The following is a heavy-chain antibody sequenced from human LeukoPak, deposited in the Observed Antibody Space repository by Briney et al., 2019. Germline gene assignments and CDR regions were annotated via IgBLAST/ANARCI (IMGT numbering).Heavy chain of an antibody. CDR1: GYSFTSYW. V-gene: IGHV5-51*07. Sequence: GESLKISCKGSGYSFTSYWIGWVHQMPGKGLEWMGIIYPGDSDTRYSPSFQGQVTISADKSISTAYLQWSSLKASDTAMYYCARQASYYYYYMDVWGKGTTVTVSS. J-gene: IGHJ6*03. CDR2: IYPGDSDT. CDR3: ARQASYYYYYMDV.